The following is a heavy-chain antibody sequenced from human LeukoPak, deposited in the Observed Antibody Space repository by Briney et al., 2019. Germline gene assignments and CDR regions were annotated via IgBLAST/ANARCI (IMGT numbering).Heavy chain of an antibody. J-gene: IGHJ4*02. Sequence: ASVKVSCKASGYTFTSYDINWVRQATGQGLEWMGWMNPNSGNTGYAQKFQGRVTMTRNTSISTAYMELSRLRSDDTAVYYCARAGRDIVVVPAYWGQGTLVTVSS. CDR3: ARAGRDIVVVPAY. D-gene: IGHD2-2*01. CDR1: GYTFTSYD. V-gene: IGHV1-8*01. CDR2: MNPNSGNT.